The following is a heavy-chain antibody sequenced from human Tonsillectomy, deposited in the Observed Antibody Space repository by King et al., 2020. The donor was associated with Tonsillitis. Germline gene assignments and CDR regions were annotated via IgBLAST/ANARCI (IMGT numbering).Heavy chain of an antibody. V-gene: IGHV6-1*01. J-gene: IGHJ4*02. CDR3: ARERLRVGVSNFDY. CDR2: THYRSKWYN. Sequence: VQLQQSGPGLVKPSQTLSLTCAISGDSVSSKSAAWNWIRQSPSRGLEWLGRTHYRSKWYNDYAVSVKSRITINPDTSKNQFSLQLNSVTPEDTAVYFCARERLRVGVSNFDYWGQGTLVTVSS. D-gene: IGHD1-26*01. CDR1: GDSVSSKSAA.